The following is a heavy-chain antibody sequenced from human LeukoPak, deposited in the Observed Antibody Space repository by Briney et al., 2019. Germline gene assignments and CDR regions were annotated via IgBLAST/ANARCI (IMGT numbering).Heavy chain of an antibody. CDR3: ARLDSMIRGVLTDY. J-gene: IGHJ4*02. D-gene: IGHD3-10*01. V-gene: IGHV3-66*01. CDR2: IYSGGST. CDR1: GISGSSNY. Sequence: PGGSLRLSCAASGISGSSNYMNWVRQAPGKGLEWVSIIYSGGSTYYADSVKGRFTISRDNSKNTLYLQLNSLRAEDTAVYYCARLDSMIRGVLTDYWGQGTLVSVSS.